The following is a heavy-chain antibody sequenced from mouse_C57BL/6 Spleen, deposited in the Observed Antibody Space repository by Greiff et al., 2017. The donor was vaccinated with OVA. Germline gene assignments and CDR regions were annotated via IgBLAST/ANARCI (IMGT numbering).Heavy chain of an antibody. V-gene: IGHV14-4*01. Sequence: EVQLQPSGAELVRPGASVKFSCTASGFTFTVYFMHWVKQRPEQGLEWIGRIDPENGDTEYASKFPGKATITADTSSNTAYLQLSSLTSEDTAVYYCTTSTTVVATSAYWGQGTLVTVSA. CDR2: IDPENGDT. J-gene: IGHJ3*01. CDR1: GFTFTVYF. D-gene: IGHD1-1*01. CDR3: TTSTTVVATSAY.